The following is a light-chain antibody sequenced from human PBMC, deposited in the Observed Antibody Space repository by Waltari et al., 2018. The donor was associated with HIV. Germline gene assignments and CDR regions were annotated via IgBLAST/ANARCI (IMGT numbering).Light chain of an antibody. J-gene: IGLJ1*01. Sequence: QSALTPPHSVSGSPGQSLTISCTGTSTYVYTFVSWYQQHPGKAPKVIIFDVNNRPSGVHDRVSGSKSGNTASLTISGLQAEDEADYYCCSHAGNFIFVFGTGTKVTVL. V-gene: IGLV2-11*01. CDR1: STYVYTF. CDR3: CSHAGNFIFV. CDR2: DVN.